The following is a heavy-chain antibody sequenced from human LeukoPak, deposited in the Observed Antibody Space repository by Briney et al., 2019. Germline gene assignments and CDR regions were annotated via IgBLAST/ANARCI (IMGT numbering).Heavy chain of an antibody. J-gene: IGHJ5*02. CDR2: IYYSGST. V-gene: IGHV4-30-4*01. D-gene: IGHD3-9*01. CDR1: GGSISSGDYY. CDR3: ARGTDWLLHNWFDP. Sequence: PSETLSLTCTVSGGSISSGDYYWSWIRQPPGKGLEWIGYIYYSGSTYYNPSLKSRVTISVDTSKNQFSLKLSSVTAADTAVYYCARGTDWLLHNWFDPWGQGTLVTASS.